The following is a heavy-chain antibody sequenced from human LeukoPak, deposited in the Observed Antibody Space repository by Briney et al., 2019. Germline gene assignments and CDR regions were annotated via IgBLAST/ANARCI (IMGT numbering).Heavy chain of an antibody. CDR2: MNPNSGNT. CDR1: GYTLTELS. CDR3: ASDINGSNAFDI. J-gene: IGHJ3*02. V-gene: IGHV1-8*01. Sequence: VASVKVSCKVSGYTLTELSMHRVRQATGQGLEWMGWMNPNSGNTGYAQKFQGRVTVSRDSTISTAYMELSSLTSEDTAVYYCASDINGSNAFDIWGQGTMVTVSS.